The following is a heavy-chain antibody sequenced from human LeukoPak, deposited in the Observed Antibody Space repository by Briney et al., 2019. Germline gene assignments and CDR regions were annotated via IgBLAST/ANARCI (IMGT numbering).Heavy chain of an antibody. Sequence: PGRFLRLSCAASGFTLDGYGKPRVRQAPGKGPGWVSGISWNSGSIGYADSVKGRFTTSRDNAKNSLYLQMNSLRVEDTALYYCAKDATYSSGWTDYWGQGTLVTVSS. V-gene: IGHV3-9*01. CDR3: AKDATYSSGWTDY. CDR2: ISWNSGSI. CDR1: GFTLDGYG. D-gene: IGHD6-19*01. J-gene: IGHJ4*02.